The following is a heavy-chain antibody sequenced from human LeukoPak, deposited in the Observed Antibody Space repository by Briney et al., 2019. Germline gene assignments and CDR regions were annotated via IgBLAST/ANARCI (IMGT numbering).Heavy chain of an antibody. CDR3: ARSRSGWYVYGNY. J-gene: IGHJ4*02. D-gene: IGHD6-19*01. CDR2: MNPNSGNT. Sequence: ASVKVSCKASGYTFTSYDINWVRQATGQGLEWMGWMNPNSGNTGYAQKFQGRVTMTMNTSISTAYMELSSLRSEDTAVYYCARSRSGWYVYGNYWGQGTLVTVSS. V-gene: IGHV1-8*01. CDR1: GYTFTSYD.